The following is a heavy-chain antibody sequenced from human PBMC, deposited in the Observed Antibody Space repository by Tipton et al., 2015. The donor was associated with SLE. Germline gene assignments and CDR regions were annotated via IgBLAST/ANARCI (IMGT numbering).Heavy chain of an antibody. J-gene: IGHJ4*02. D-gene: IGHD6-19*01. CDR3: ARMSSYSSGFDY. CDR1: GGSFSGYY. Sequence: TLSLTCAVYGGSFSGYYWSWIRQPPGKGLEWIGEINHSGSTNYNPSLKSRVTISVDTSKNQFSLKLSSVTAADTAVYYCARMSSYSSGFDYWGQGTLVTVSS. V-gene: IGHV4-34*01. CDR2: INHSGST.